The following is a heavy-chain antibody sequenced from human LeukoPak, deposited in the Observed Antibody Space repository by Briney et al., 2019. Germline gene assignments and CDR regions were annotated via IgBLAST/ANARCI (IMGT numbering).Heavy chain of an antibody. CDR1: GGSISSGDYY. Sequence: TSETLSLTCTVSGGSISSGDYYWSWIRQPPGKGLEWIGYIYYSGSTYYNPSLKSRVTISVDTSKNQFSLKLSSVTAADTAVYYCREQLVNGVRGWYFDLWGRGTLVTVSS. V-gene: IGHV4-30-4*03. CDR3: REQLVNGVRGWYFDL. D-gene: IGHD6-6*01. CDR2: IYYSGST. J-gene: IGHJ2*01.